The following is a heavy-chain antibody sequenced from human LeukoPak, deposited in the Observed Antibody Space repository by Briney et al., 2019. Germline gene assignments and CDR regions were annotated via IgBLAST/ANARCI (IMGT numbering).Heavy chain of an antibody. D-gene: IGHD1-26*01. J-gene: IGHJ3*02. Sequence: QTGGSLRLSCAAPGFTFSRYWMSWVRQAPGKGLEWVANIKQDGSETYYVDSVKGRFTISRDNAKNSLYLQMNSLRAEDTAVYYCARVRMWEVAAYAFDIWGQGTMVTVSS. CDR3: ARVRMWEVAAYAFDI. CDR1: GFTFSRYW. CDR2: IKQDGSET. V-gene: IGHV3-7*01.